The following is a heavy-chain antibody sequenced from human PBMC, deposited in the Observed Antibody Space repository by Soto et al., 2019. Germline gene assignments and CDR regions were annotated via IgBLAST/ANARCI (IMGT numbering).Heavy chain of an antibody. CDR1: GGTFSSYA. Sequence: GASVKVSCKASGGTFSSYAISWVRQAPGQGLEWMGGIIPIFGTANYAQKFQGRVTITADESTSTAYMELSSLRSEDTAVYYCARDQYGGNDYYYYGMDVWGQGTTVTVSS. V-gene: IGHV1-69*13. CDR2: IIPIFGTA. CDR3: ARDQYGGNDYYYYGMDV. J-gene: IGHJ6*02. D-gene: IGHD2-15*01.